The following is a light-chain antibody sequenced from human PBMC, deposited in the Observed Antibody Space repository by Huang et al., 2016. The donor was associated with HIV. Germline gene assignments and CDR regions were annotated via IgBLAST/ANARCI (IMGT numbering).Light chain of an antibody. Sequence: DIQMTQSPSSLSASVGDTVIITCRASQNISKYLNWYQQVPGRAPKLFIYGTSNLQRGVSLMRFSGRASGTDFTLTITSLQPEDAATYICQQSYGIPRTFGLGT. CDR1: QNISKY. V-gene: IGKV1-39*01. CDR3: QQSYGIPRT. J-gene: IGKJ2*01. CDR2: GTS.